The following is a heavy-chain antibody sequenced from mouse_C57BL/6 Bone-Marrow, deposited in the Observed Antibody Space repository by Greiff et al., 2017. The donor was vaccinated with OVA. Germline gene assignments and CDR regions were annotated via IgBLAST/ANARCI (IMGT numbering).Heavy chain of an antibody. CDR1: GYSITSGYY. CDR2: ISYDGSN. V-gene: IGHV3-6*01. Sequence: EVQLQESGPGLVKPSQSLSLTCSVTGYSITSGYYWNWLRQFPGNKLEWMGYISYDGSNNYNPSLKNRISITRDTSKNQFFLKLNSVTTEDTATYYCARVYYGNPYYYAMDYWGQGTSVTVSS. J-gene: IGHJ4*01. D-gene: IGHD2-1*01. CDR3: ARVYYGNPYYYAMDY.